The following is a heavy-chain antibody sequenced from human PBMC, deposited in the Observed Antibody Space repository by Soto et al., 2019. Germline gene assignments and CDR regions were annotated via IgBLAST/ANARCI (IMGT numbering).Heavy chain of an antibody. Sequence: PGGSLRLSCAASGFTFDDYAMHWVRQAPGKGLEWVSGISWNSGSIGYADSVKGRFTISRDNAKNSLYLQMNSLRAEDTALYYCAKNSGSSWSYFDYWGQGTLVTVSS. CDR2: ISWNSGSI. CDR3: AKNSGSSWSYFDY. D-gene: IGHD6-13*01. CDR1: GFTFDDYA. V-gene: IGHV3-9*01. J-gene: IGHJ4*02.